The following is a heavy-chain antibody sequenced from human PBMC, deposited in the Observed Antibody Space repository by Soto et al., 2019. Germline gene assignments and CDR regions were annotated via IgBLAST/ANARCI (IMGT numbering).Heavy chain of an antibody. CDR1: GYTFTSYG. CDR2: ISAYNGNT. D-gene: IGHD3-10*01. J-gene: IGHJ6*03. CDR3: ARDVYLDYYYYYYMDV. V-gene: IGHV1-18*01. Sequence: GESLKISCKGSGYTFTSYGISWVRQAPGQGLEWMGWISAYNGNTNYAQKLQGRVTMTTDTSTSTAYMELRSLRSDDTAVYYCARDVYLDYYYYYYMDVWGKGTTVTVSS.